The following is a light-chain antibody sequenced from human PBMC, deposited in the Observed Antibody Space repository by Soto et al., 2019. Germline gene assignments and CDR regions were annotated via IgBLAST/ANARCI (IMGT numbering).Light chain of an antibody. V-gene: IGLV2-14*01. CDR2: DVT. CDR1: SSDIGDYDY. Sequence: QSALTQPASVSGSPGQSITISCTGTSSDIGDYDYVSWYQHLPGKAPKLLIFDVTHRPSGASDRFSGSKSGNTASLTISGVRPEDEADYYCCSYTDIALDVVFGGGTKVTVL. CDR3: CSYTDIALDVV. J-gene: IGLJ2*01.